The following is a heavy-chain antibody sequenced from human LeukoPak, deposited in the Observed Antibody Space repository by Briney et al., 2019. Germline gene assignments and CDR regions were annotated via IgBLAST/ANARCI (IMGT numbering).Heavy chain of an antibody. D-gene: IGHD6-19*01. J-gene: IGHJ4*02. Sequence: GGSLRLSCAASGFTFSSYWMSWVRQAPGKGLEWVANIKQDGSEKYYVDSVKGRFTISRDNAKNSLYLQMNSLRAEDTAVYYCARDVIGHYSSLDYRGQGTLVTVSS. V-gene: IGHV3-7*03. CDR2: IKQDGSEK. CDR3: ARDVIGHYSSLDY. CDR1: GFTFSSYW.